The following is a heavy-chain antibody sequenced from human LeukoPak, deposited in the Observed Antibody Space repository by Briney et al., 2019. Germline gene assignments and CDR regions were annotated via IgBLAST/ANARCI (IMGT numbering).Heavy chain of an antibody. CDR1: GYTFTGYY. CDR3: ATTNAATTRLDY. V-gene: IGHV1-2*02. J-gene: IGHJ4*02. D-gene: IGHD5-12*01. CDR2: INPNSGVT. Sequence: ASVKVSCKASGYTFTGYYMHWVRQAPGQGLEWMGWINPNSGVTNYAQNFQGRVTMTRATSISTAYMGLSSLRSYDTAVYYCATTNAATTRLDYWGQGTLVTVSS.